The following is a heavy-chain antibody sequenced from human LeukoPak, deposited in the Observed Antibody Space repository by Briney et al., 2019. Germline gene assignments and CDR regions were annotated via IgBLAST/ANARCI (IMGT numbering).Heavy chain of an antibody. CDR2: IYYSGST. CDR3: ARAAPATVTRFGKDAFDI. Sequence: KPSETLSLTCTVSGGSISSYYWSWIQQPPGKGLEWIGYIYYSGSTNYNPSLKSRVTISVDTSKNQFSLKLSSVTAADTAVYYCARAAPATVTRFGKDAFDIWGQGTMVTVSS. V-gene: IGHV4-59*01. D-gene: IGHD4-17*01. J-gene: IGHJ3*02. CDR1: GGSISSYY.